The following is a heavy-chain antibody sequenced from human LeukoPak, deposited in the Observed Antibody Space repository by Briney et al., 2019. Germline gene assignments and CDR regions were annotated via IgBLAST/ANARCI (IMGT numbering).Heavy chain of an antibody. J-gene: IGHJ4*02. D-gene: IGHD2-15*01. CDR1: AFSLNAYN. V-gene: IGHV3-21*01. CDR2: ISYTGTYI. CDR3: ARGLGYCSGGSCQNYFDY. Sequence: GGSLRLSCAASAFSLNAYNMNWVRQAPGKGLEWVSSISYTGTYIYYADSVKGRFTISRDNAKNSLYLQMNSLRAEDTAVYYCARGLGYCSGGSCQNYFDYWGQGTLVTVSS.